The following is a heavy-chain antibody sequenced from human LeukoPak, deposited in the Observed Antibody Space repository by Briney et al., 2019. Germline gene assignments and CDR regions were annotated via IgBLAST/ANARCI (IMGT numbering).Heavy chain of an antibody. Sequence: SVKVSCKASGGTFSSYAISWVRQAPGQGLEWMGGIIPIFGTANYAQKFQGRVTITADESTSTAYMELSSLRSEDTAVYYCARVAGGRDYGVLYYYYGMDVWGQGTTVTVSS. CDR2: IIPIFGTA. D-gene: IGHD4-17*01. J-gene: IGHJ6*02. V-gene: IGHV1-69*13. CDR1: GGTFSSYA. CDR3: ARVAGGRDYGVLYYYYGMDV.